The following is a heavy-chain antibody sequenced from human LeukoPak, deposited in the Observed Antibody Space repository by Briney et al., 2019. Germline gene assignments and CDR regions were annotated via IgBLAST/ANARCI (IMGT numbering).Heavy chain of an antibody. V-gene: IGHV5-51*01. D-gene: IGHD5-12*01. CDR3: ARRGYSGYDLSGLDY. Sequence: GESLKISCKGSGYSFTSYWIGWVRQMPGKGLEWMGMIYPGDSDTRYSPSFQGQVTISADKSISTAYLQWSSLKASDTAMYYCARRGYSGYDLSGLDYWGQGTLVTVSS. CDR1: GYSFTSYW. J-gene: IGHJ4*02. CDR2: IYPGDSDT.